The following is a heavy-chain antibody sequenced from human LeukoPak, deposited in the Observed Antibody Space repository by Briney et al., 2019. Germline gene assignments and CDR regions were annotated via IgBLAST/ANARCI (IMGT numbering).Heavy chain of an antibody. CDR2: ISYDGSNK. Sequence: GGSLRLSCAASGFTFSSYAMHWVRQAPGKGLEWVAVISYDGSNKYYADSVKGRFTISRDNSKNTLYLQMNSLRAEDTAVYYCARCDAIFGVAGEYRYYYGMDVWGQGTTVTVSS. CDR3: ARCDAIFGVAGEYRYYYGMDV. V-gene: IGHV3-30-3*01. CDR1: GFTFSSYA. D-gene: IGHD3-3*01. J-gene: IGHJ6*02.